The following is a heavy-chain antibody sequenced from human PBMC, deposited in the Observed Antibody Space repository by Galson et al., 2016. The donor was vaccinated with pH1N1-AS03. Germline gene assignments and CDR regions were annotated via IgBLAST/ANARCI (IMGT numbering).Heavy chain of an antibody. D-gene: IGHD4-17*01. CDR1: GFTFRNAG. J-gene: IGHJ3*02. V-gene: IGHV3-15*01. CDR3: TTDDYGDYRGTGAGTNDAFDM. Sequence: SLRLSCAASGFTFRNAGIGGSGRAPGKGLDGVGLIKNREKGRQTDNPPPVKGRSTISKDDSKNTLYLQMNSLKTEDTAVYYCTTDDYGDYRGTGAGTNDAFDMWGQGTMVTVSS. CDR2: IKNREKGRQT.